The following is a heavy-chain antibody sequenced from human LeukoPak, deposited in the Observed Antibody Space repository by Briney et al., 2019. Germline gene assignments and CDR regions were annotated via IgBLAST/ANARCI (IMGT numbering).Heavy chain of an antibody. CDR1: GFSVGDNY. Sequence: PGGSLRLSCAASGFSVGDNYMSWVRQAPGKGLEWVANIKQDGSEKYYVDSVKGRFTISRDNAKNSLYLQMNSLRAEDTAVYYCVRWASDYGDYVFRYWGQGTLVTVSS. D-gene: IGHD4-17*01. CDR3: VRWASDYGDYVFRY. V-gene: IGHV3-7*01. J-gene: IGHJ4*02. CDR2: IKQDGSEK.